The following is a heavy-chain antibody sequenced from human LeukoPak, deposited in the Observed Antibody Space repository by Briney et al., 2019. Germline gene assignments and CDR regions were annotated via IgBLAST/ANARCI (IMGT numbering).Heavy chain of an antibody. V-gene: IGHV3-21*01. J-gene: IGHJ4*02. Sequence: KAGGSLRLSCAASGFTFSSYSMNWVRQAPGKGLEWVSSISSSSSYMYYADSVKGRFTISRDNAKNSLYLQMNSLRAEDTAVYYCARDAHRGYCSGGSCHSAFDYWGQGTLVTVSS. CDR2: ISSSSSYM. CDR1: GFTFSSYS. D-gene: IGHD2-15*01. CDR3: ARDAHRGYCSGGSCHSAFDY.